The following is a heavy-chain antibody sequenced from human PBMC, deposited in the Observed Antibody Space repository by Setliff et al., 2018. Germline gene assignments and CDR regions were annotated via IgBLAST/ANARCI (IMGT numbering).Heavy chain of an antibody. V-gene: IGHV4-34*01. Sequence: SETLSLTCAVYGGSFSGYYWSWIRQPPGKGLEWIGEINHSGSTNYNQSLKSRVTLSVDTSKNQCSLQLTSVTAADTAIYYCARGGGSVLPNYYYFNYMDVWGKGTTVTSP. J-gene: IGHJ6*03. CDR1: GGSFSGYY. CDR3: ARGGGSVLPNYYYFNYMDV. CDR2: INHSGST. D-gene: IGHD2-15*01.